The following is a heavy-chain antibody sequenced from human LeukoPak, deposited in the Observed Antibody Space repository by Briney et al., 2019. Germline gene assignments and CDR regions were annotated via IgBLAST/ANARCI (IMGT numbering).Heavy chain of an antibody. CDR1: GGSISSYY. D-gene: IGHD2-8*01. CDR3: ARLKSNMATRDY. J-gene: IGHJ4*02. CDR2: IYNSGSGGST. Sequence: SETLSLTCTVSGGSISSYYWSWIRQPPGKGLEWIGYIYNSGSGGSTNFNSSLKSRVTISVDTSKNQFSLKLSSVTAADTAVYYCARLKSNMATRDYWGQGTLVTVSS. V-gene: IGHV4-4*08.